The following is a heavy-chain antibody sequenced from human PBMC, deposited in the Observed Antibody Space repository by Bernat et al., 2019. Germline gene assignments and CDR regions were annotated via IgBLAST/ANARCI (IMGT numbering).Heavy chain of an antibody. CDR2: ISGRGSST. V-gene: IGHV3-NL1*01. D-gene: IGHD3-10*01. CDR1: GFTFSSYG. CDR3: AKDLAYGSGNYFDY. Sequence: QMLLVESGGGVVQPGGSLRLSCAASGFTFSSYGMHWVRQAPGKGLEWVSGISGRGSSTYYADSMKGRLTISRDNSKNTLYLQMNSLRAEDTAVYYCAKDLAYGSGNYFDYWGQGTLVTVSS. J-gene: IGHJ4*02.